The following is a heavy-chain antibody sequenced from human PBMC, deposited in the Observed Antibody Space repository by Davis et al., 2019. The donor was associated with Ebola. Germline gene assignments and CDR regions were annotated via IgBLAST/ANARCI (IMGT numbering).Heavy chain of an antibody. Sequence: GESLKISCKGSGYTFANYWIGWVRQMPGKGLEWMGIIFPGDSDTRYSPSFEGQVTISADKSISTAYLKLSNLKASDSAIYYCARLPMIRVRNYAMDVWGQGTTVTVSS. J-gene: IGHJ6*02. D-gene: IGHD3-16*01. V-gene: IGHV5-51*01. CDR1: GYTFANYW. CDR2: IFPGDSDT. CDR3: ARLPMIRVRNYAMDV.